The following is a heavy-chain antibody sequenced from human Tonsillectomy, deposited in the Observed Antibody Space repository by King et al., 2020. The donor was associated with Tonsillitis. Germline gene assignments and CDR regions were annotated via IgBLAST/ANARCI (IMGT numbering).Heavy chain of an antibody. CDR1: GFTFSSSA. D-gene: IGHD5-18*01. CDR3: AKVVSTAVVYYFDY. CDR2: ISGSGGST. J-gene: IGHJ4*02. Sequence: VQLVESGGGLVQPGGSLRLSCAASGFTFSSSALAWVRQAPGKGLEWVSGISGSGGSTYYADSVKGWFTISRDNSNNTLYLQMNILGAEDTALYYCAKVVSTAVVYYFDYWGQGALVTVSS. V-gene: IGHV3-23*04.